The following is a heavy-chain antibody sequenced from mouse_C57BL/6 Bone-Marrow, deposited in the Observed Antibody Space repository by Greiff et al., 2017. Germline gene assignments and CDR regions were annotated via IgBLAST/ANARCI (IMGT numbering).Heavy chain of an antibody. CDR3: ARAHLTGAMDY. J-gene: IGHJ4*01. V-gene: IGHV5-16*01. CDR1: GFTFSDYY. CDR2: INYDGSST. Sequence: EVNVVESEGGLVQPGSSMKLSCTASGFTFSDYYMAWVRQVQEKGLEWVANINYDGSSTYYLDSLKSRFIISRDNAKNILYLQMSSLTSEDTATYYCARAHLTGAMDYWGQGTSVTVSS. D-gene: IGHD4-1*01.